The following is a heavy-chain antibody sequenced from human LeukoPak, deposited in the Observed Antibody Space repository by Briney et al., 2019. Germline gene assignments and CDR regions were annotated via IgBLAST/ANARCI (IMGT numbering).Heavy chain of an antibody. CDR3: ARERGYSNYVIDY. J-gene: IGHJ4*02. V-gene: IGHV1-69*04. CDR1: GGTFSSYT. CDR2: IIPILGIA. Sequence: GASVKVSCKASGGTFSSYTISWVRQAPGQGLEWMGRIIPILGIANYAQKFQGRVTITADKSTSTAYMGLSSLRSEDTAVYYCARERGYSNYVIDYWGQGTLVTVSS. D-gene: IGHD4-11*01.